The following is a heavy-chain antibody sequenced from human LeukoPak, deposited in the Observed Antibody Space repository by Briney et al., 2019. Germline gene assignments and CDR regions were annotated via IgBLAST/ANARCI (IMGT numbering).Heavy chain of an antibody. J-gene: IGHJ3*02. Sequence: SETLSLTCTVSGGFISSYYWSWIRQPPGRGLEWIGYIYYSGSTNYNPSLKSRVTISVDTSKNQFSLKLSSVTAADTAVYYCASTVVNDAFDIWGQGTMVTVSS. CDR1: GGFISSYY. D-gene: IGHD2-15*01. V-gene: IGHV4-59*01. CDR3: ASTVVNDAFDI. CDR2: IYYSGST.